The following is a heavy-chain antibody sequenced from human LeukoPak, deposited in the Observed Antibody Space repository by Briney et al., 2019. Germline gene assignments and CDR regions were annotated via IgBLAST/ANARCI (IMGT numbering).Heavy chain of an antibody. D-gene: IGHD5-18*01. J-gene: IGHJ4*02. Sequence: ASVKVFCKASGYTFTSYAMHLVRQAPGQRPEWMGWINAGNGDTKYSQRLQGRVTISRDTSASTAYMELSSLRSEDTAVYYCAREDTAFDYWGQGTLVTVSS. CDR3: AREDTAFDY. CDR1: GYTFTSYA. CDR2: INAGNGDT. V-gene: IGHV1-3*01.